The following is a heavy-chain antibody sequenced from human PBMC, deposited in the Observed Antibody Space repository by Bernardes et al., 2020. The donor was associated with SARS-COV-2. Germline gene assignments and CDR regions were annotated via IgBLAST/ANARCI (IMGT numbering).Heavy chain of an antibody. V-gene: IGHV3-23*01. CDR3: AKFLAGSSPHRTGAATYFDY. Sequence: GGSLRLSCAASGFTFSSYAMSWVRQAPGKGLEWVSSISGSVGTTFYADSVQGRFTISRDNSKNTLYLLMNSLTAEDTAVYYCAKFLAGSSPHRTGAATYFDYWGQGTLVTVSS. CDR2: ISGSVGTT. D-gene: IGHD2-15*01. J-gene: IGHJ4*02. CDR1: GFTFSSYA.